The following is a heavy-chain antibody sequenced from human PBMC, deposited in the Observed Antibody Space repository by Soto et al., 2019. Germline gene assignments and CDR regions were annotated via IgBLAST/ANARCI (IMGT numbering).Heavy chain of an antibody. D-gene: IGHD3-22*01. Sequence: GALVKVSCKASGYTFTSYYMHWVRQAPGQGLEWMGIINPSGGSTSYAQKFQGRVTMTRDTSTSTVYMELSRLRSDDTAVYYCARGGYYYDSSGIFDYWGQGTRVTVSS. J-gene: IGHJ4*02. CDR2: INPSGGST. CDR1: GYTFTSYY. CDR3: ARGGYYYDSSGIFDY. V-gene: IGHV1-46*01.